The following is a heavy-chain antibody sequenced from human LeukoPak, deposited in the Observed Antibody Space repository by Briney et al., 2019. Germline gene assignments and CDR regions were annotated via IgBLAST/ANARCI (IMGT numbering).Heavy chain of an antibody. CDR3: ARGAWRHFDN. CDR1: GFIFTSYF. CDR2: INQDGSDE. J-gene: IGHJ4*02. Sequence: PGGSLRLSCAASGFIFTSYFMSWVRQAPGKGLEWVATINQDGSDEYYVDSLKGRFTISRDNANNSLYLKMNILRVEDTAVYYCARGAWRHFDNWGQGTLVTVSS. D-gene: IGHD5-24*01. V-gene: IGHV3-7*05.